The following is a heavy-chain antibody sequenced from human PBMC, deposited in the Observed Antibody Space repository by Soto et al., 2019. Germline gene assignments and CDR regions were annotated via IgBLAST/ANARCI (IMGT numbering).Heavy chain of an antibody. CDR1: GYSFTSYW. CDR3: VRRTVATIPYCSGGSCYYAYFDY. Sequence: GESLKISCKGSGYSFTSYWIGWVRQMPGKGLEWMGIIYPGDSDTRYSPSFQGQVTISADKSISTAYLQWSSLKASDTAMYYCVRRTVATIPYCSGGSCYYAYFDYWGQGTLVTVSS. V-gene: IGHV5-51*01. CDR2: IYPGDSDT. D-gene: IGHD2-15*01. J-gene: IGHJ4*02.